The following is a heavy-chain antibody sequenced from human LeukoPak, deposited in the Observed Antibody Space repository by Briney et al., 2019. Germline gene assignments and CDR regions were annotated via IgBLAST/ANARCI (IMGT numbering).Heavy chain of an antibody. CDR1: GFTLSNYP. Sequence: GGSLRLSCAASGFTLSNYPMGWVRQAPVKGLEWLSAIGEEKSGSWTKSADSVKGRFTISRDNSENTPYLQMDSLTVEDTAVYYCAKAGVISGWDYWGQGVLVTVSS. CDR3: AKAGVISGWDY. CDR2: IGEEKSGSWT. D-gene: IGHD3-3*02. V-gene: IGHV3-23*01. J-gene: IGHJ4*02.